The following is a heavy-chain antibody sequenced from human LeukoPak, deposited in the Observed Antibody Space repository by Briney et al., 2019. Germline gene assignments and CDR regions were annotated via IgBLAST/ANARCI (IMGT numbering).Heavy chain of an antibody. CDR2: ISWNSGSI. CDR1: GFTFDDYA. J-gene: IGHJ5*02. D-gene: IGHD6-13*01. CDR3: AKDRSSSWYIGWFDP. Sequence: PGGSLRLSCAASGFTFDDYAMLWVRQAPGKGLEWVSGISWNSGSIGYADSVKGRFTISRDNAKNSLYLQMNSLRAEDTALYYCAKDRSSSWYIGWFDPWGEGTLVTVSS. V-gene: IGHV3-9*01.